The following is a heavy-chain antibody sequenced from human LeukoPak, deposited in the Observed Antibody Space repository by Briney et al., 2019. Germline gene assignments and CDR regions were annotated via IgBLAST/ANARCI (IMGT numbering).Heavy chain of an antibody. CDR1: GGSFSGYY. V-gene: IGHV3-11*04. D-gene: IGHD5-24*01. J-gene: IGHJ4*02. CDR3: ARLRRDGYPLGY. Sequence: LSLTCAVYGGSFSGYYMSWIRQAPGKGLEWVSYISSSGSTIYYADSVKGRFTISRDNAKNSLYLQMNSLRAEDTAVYYCARLRRDGYPLGYWGQGTLVTVSS. CDR2: ISSSGSTI.